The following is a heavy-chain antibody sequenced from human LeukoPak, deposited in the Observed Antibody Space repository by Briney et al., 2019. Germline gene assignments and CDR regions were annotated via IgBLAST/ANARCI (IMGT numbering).Heavy chain of an antibody. CDR1: VFTFSGYW. Sequence: GGSLRLSCAPSVFTFSGYWMSWARHARGKGGGWVANINKDGSETYNVDSAKGRFTISRENPKRTLYLQMNTLRAADTPRYIFAKESQGRSTIDFRGR. CDR2: INKDGSET. V-gene: IGHV3-7*01. D-gene: IGHD3-9*01. CDR3: AKESQGRSTIDF. J-gene: IGHJ2*01.